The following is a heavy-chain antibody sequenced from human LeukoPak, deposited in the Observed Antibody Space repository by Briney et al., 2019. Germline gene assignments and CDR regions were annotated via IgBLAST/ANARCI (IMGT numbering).Heavy chain of an antibody. CDR1: GFTFSTYT. CDR2: MSTSGRNI. CDR3: AREDSEAIDI. J-gene: IGHJ3*02. D-gene: IGHD3-10*01. V-gene: IGHV3-21*01. Sequence: GGSLRLSCAASGFTFSTYTMSWVRQAPGKGLEWVSCMSTSGRNIYYADSVKGGFTISRETAKNSLYLQMNSLRAEDTALYYYAREDSEAIDIWGQGTMVTVSS.